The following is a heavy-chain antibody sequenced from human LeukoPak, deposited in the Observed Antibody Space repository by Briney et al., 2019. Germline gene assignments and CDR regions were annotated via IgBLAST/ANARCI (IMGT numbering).Heavy chain of an antibody. CDR3: ARDRLTYCGGDCYNFGANWFDP. Sequence: PSETLSLTCTVSGGSISSYYWSWIRQPPGKGLEWIGYIYYSGSTNYNPSLKSRVTISVDTSKNQFSLKLSSVTAADTAVYYCARDRLTYCGGDCYNFGANWFDPWGQGTLVTVSS. CDR2: IYYSGST. V-gene: IGHV4-59*01. CDR1: GGSISSYY. D-gene: IGHD2-21*02. J-gene: IGHJ5*02.